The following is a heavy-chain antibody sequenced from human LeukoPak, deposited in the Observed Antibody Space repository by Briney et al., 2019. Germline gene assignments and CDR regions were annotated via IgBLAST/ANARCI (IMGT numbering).Heavy chain of an antibody. CDR3: ARKLSYYYGMDV. V-gene: IGHV3-21*01. CDR1: GFTFSSYS. J-gene: IGHJ6*02. CDR2: ISSSSGYI. Sequence: GGSLRLSCAASGFTFSSYSMNWVRQAPGKGLEWVSSISSSSGYIYYADSVKGRFTISRDNAKNSLYLQMNSLRAEDTAVYYCARKLSYYYGMDVWGQGTTVTVSS.